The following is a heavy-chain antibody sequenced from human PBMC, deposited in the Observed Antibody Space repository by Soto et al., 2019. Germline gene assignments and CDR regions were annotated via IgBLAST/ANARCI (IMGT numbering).Heavy chain of an antibody. CDR3: VTRGFSHGHTFDY. V-gene: IGHV3-23*01. CDR2: ISGRDEDT. D-gene: IGHD5-18*01. CDR1: GFTFTGYA. Sequence: GGSLRLSCEVSGFTFTGYAMGWVRQAPGKGLEWVSVISGRDEDTSYADSVRGRFTISKDNSRNTLHLQMNSLRVDDSALYYCVTRGFSHGHTFDYWGRGTLVTVS. J-gene: IGHJ4*02.